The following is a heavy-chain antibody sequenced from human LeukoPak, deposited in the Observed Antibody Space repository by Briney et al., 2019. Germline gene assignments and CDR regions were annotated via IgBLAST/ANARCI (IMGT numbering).Heavy chain of an antibody. Sequence: ASVKVSCKASGYTFTSYGINWVRQATGQGLEWMGWMNPNSGNTGYAQKFQGRVTMTRNTSINTAYMELSSLRSEDTAVYYCARYCSGGSCYSWYYYYGMDVWGQGTTVTVSS. CDR1: GYTFTSYG. J-gene: IGHJ6*02. D-gene: IGHD2-15*01. CDR2: MNPNSGNT. CDR3: ARYCSGGSCYSWYYYYGMDV. V-gene: IGHV1-8*02.